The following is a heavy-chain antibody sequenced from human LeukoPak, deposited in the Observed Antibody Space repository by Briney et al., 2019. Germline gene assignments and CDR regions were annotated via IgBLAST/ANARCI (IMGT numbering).Heavy chain of an antibody. D-gene: IGHD6-25*01. J-gene: IGHJ4*02. CDR3: AREVIGGQRLPY. Sequence: AASVKVSCKASGYTFTGYYIHWVRQAPGQGLEWMGWINPNTGGTNYPQKFQGRVTMTRDTSIGTAYMELSRLKSDDTAVYYCAREVIGGQRLPYWGQGTLVTVSS. CDR2: INPNTGGT. CDR1: GYTFTGYY. V-gene: IGHV1-2*02.